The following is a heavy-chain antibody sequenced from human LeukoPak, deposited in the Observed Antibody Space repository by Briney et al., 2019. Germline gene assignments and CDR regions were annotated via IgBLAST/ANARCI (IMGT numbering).Heavy chain of an antibody. Sequence: GGSLRLSCAASGFTFSSYWMSWVRQAPGKGLEWVANIKQDGSEKYYVDSVKGRFTISRDNAKNSLYLQMNSLRAEDTAVYYCARDGLYYYDSSGLFFHWGQGTLVTVSS. CDR1: GFTFSSYW. V-gene: IGHV3-7*01. J-gene: IGHJ4*02. D-gene: IGHD3-22*01. CDR3: ARDGLYYYDSSGLFFH. CDR2: IKQDGSEK.